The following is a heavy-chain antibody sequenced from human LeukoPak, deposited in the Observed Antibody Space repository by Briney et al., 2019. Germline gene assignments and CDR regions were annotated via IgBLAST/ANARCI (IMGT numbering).Heavy chain of an antibody. CDR1: GFTFSSYW. CDR2: ISGSGGST. J-gene: IGHJ6*02. Sequence: GGSLRLSCAASGFTFSSYWMSWVRQAPGKGLEWVSAISGSGGSTYYADSVKGRFTISRDNSKNTLYLQMNSLRAEDTAVYYCAKDREKRIAVAGSYYYYGMDVWGQGTTVTVSS. V-gene: IGHV3-23*01. CDR3: AKDREKRIAVAGSYYYYGMDV. D-gene: IGHD6-19*01.